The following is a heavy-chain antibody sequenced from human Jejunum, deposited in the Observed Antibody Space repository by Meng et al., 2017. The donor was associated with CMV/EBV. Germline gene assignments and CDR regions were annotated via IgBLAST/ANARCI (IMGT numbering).Heavy chain of an antibody. Sequence: QPQRLRPCLFKPARTLSFTCAVYGGSFPAYDWTWIRQAPGKGPEWIGEVTHSGSTTYNPSLASRVSISVDKPKKQFSLTLNSVTAADTAVYYCAKGRANYFGSKHNYFDSWGQGTLVTVSS. CDR2: VTHSGST. V-gene: IGHV4-34*01. CDR3: AKGRANYFGSKHNYFDS. D-gene: IGHD3-10*01. J-gene: IGHJ5*01. CDR1: GGSFPAYD.